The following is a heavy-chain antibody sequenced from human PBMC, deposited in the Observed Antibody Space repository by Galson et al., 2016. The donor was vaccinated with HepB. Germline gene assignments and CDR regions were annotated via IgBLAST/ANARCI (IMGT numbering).Heavy chain of an antibody. D-gene: IGHD3-10*01. CDR2: IASSGEI. Sequence: ETLSLTCTVSAGSNRGYFWSWIRQPPGRGLEWIAYIASSGEINYNPSLKSRVTMSLDTSKNQFSLRLSSVTAADTAVYYCARFLGSGSRYFDFWGQGTLVTVSS. J-gene: IGHJ4*02. CDR1: AGSNRGYF. CDR3: ARFLGSGSRYFDF. V-gene: IGHV4-59*01.